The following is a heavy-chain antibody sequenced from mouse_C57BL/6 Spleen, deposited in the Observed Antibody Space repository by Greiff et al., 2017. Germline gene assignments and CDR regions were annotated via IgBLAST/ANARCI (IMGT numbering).Heavy chain of an antibody. CDR3: ASLLWYFDV. Sequence: QVQLQQPGTELVKPGASVKLSCKASGFWMHWVKQRPGQGLEWIGNINPINGGTNYNEKFKSKATLTVDKSSSTAYMQLSSLTSEDSAVYYCASLLWYFDVWGTGTTVTVSS. V-gene: IGHV1-53*01. J-gene: IGHJ1*03. CDR2: INPINGGT. CDR1: GFW.